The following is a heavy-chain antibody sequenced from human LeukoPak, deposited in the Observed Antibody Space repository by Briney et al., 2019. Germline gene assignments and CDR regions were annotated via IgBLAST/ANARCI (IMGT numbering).Heavy chain of an antibody. CDR3: ARGYHLPRLYNWFGP. CDR2: INHSGST. CDR1: GGSFSGYY. V-gene: IGHV4-34*01. D-gene: IGHD2-2*01. Sequence: SETLSLTCAVYGGSFSGYYWSWIRQPPGKGLEWIGEINHSGSTNYNPSLKSRVTISVDASKNQFSLKLSSVTAADTAVYYCARGYHLPRLYNWFGPWGQGTLVTVSS. J-gene: IGHJ5*02.